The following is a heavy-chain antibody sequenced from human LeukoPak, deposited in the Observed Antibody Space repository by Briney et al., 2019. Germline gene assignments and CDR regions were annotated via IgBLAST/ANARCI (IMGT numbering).Heavy chain of an antibody. D-gene: IGHD4-23*01. CDR1: GGSISSSNW. Sequence: ASGALSLTCAVSGGSISSSNWWSWVRQPPGKGLEWIGEIYHSGSTNYNPSLKSRVTISVDKSKNQFSLKLSSVTAADTAVYYCAVTRSPPDAFDIWGQGTMVTVSS. J-gene: IGHJ3*02. V-gene: IGHV4-4*02. CDR2: IYHSGST. CDR3: AVTRSPPDAFDI.